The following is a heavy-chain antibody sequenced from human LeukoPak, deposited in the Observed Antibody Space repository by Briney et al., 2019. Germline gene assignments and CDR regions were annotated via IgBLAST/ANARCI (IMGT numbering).Heavy chain of an antibody. Sequence: GWSLTLSCAASGFTFNKAWMIWVRLAPGTGLEWVGRNKNKGDGVTTDYAAPVKGRFTVSRDDSKSTLYLQMNSLKTEDTAVYYCTTSGTPFEYWGQGTLVTVSS. CDR3: TTSGTPFEY. CDR1: GFTFNKAW. CDR2: NKNKGDGVTT. J-gene: IGHJ4*02. D-gene: IGHD3-10*01. V-gene: IGHV3-15*01.